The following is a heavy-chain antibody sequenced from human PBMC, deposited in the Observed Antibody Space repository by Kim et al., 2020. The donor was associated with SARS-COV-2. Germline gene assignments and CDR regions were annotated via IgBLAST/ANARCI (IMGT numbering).Heavy chain of an antibody. CDR1: GYTFTGYY. J-gene: IGHJ5*02. D-gene: IGHD6-13*01. Sequence: ASVKVSCKASGYTFTGYYMHWVRQAPGQGLEWMGWINPNSGGTNYAQKFQGWVTMTRDTSISTAYMELSRLRSDDTAMYYCARASYSSSWYSRWFDPWGQGTLVTVSS. CDR3: ARASYSSSWYSRWFDP. CDR2: INPNSGGT. V-gene: IGHV1-2*04.